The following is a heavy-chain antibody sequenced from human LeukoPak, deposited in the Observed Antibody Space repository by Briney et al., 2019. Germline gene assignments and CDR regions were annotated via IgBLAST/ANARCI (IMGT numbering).Heavy chain of an antibody. CDR3: ARGLIRGAGYYFDY. CDR2: IYYSGST. J-gene: IGHJ4*02. D-gene: IGHD3-10*01. Sequence: PSETLSLTCTVSGASISNYYWSWIRQPPGKGLEWIGYIYYSGSTNYNPSLKSRVTISVDTSKNQFSLKLSSVTAADTAVYYCARGLIRGAGYYFDYWGQGTLVTVSS. CDR1: GASISNYY. V-gene: IGHV4-59*01.